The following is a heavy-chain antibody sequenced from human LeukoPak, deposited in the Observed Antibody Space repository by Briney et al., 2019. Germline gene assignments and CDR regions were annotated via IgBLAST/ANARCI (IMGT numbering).Heavy chain of an antibody. Sequence: GGSLRLSCAASGFTFSAYSMNWVRQAPGKGLEWLSSINGRSSTIYYADSVKGRFTISRDNAKNSLYLQMNSLRAEDTAVYYCARDREYVVGSTVGDFFDYWGQGTLVTVSS. CDR1: GFTFSAYS. D-gene: IGHD1-26*01. V-gene: IGHV3-48*01. CDR2: INGRSSTI. CDR3: ARDREYVVGSTVGDFFDY. J-gene: IGHJ4*02.